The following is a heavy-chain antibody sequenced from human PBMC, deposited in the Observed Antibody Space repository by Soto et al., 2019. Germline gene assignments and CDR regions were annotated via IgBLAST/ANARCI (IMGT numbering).Heavy chain of an antibody. V-gene: IGHV1-3*01. CDR1: GYTFTIYG. CDR3: ARGITLPTPLDY. Sequence: ASVKVSCTASGYTFTIYGISWVRQAPGQGLEWMGWINAGNGNTKYSQKFQGRVTITRDTSASTAYMELSSLRSEDTAVYYCARGITLPTPLDYWGQGTLVTVS. D-gene: IGHD1-20*01. J-gene: IGHJ4*02. CDR2: INAGNGNT.